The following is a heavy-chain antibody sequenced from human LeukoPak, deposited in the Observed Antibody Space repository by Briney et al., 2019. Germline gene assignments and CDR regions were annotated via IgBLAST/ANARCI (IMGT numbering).Heavy chain of an antibody. V-gene: IGHV3-33*01. CDR2: IWNDGSQK. CDR1: RFTFCSYG. J-gene: IGHJ4*02. CDR3: ARDNGPYYFYQ. Sequence: GGSLRLSCAASRFTFCSYGMHWVRQAPGKGLEWVAVIWNDGSQKYFADSVKGRFTISRDNSKNTLYLQMNSLRAEDTAVYYCARDNGPYYFYQWGQGTLLTVSS.